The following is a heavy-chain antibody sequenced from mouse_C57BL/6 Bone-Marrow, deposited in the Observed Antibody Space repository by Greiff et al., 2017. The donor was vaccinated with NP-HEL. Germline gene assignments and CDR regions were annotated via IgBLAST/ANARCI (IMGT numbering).Heavy chain of an antibody. J-gene: IGHJ3*01. CDR2: IYPRSANT. D-gene: IGHD2-5*01. CDR3: ARESYYSNLGFAY. V-gene: IGHV1-81*01. CDR1: GYTFTSYG. Sequence: VQLQQSGAELARPGASVKLSCKASGYTFTSYGISWVKQRTGQGLEWIGEIYPRSANTYYNEKFKGKATLTADKSSSTAYMELRSLTSEDSAVYFCARESYYSNLGFAYWGQGTLVTVSA.